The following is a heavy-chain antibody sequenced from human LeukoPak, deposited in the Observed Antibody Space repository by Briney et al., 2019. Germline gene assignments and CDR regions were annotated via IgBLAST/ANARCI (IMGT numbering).Heavy chain of an antibody. CDR3: AGHVPYYYDSRPAYYYYYMDV. CDR1: GYSFTSYW. CDR2: IYPGDSDT. V-gene: IGHV5-51*01. D-gene: IGHD3-22*01. Sequence: GESLKISCKGSGYSFTSYWIGWVRQMPGKGLEWMGIIYPGDSDTRYSSSFQGQVTISADKSISTAYLQWSSLKASDTAMYYCAGHVPYYYDSRPAYYYYYMDVWGKGTTVTVSS. J-gene: IGHJ6*03.